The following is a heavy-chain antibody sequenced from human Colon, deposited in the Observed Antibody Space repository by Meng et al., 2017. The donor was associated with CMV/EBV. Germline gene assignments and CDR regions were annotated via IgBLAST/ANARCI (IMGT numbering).Heavy chain of an antibody. CDR3: ARALTHDYSFFDY. D-gene: IGHD4-11*01. J-gene: IGHJ4*02. CDR1: GFTFSNYW. CDR2: ISFDENDE. V-gene: IGHV3-30*03. Sequence: GGSLRLSCAASGFTFSNYWMHWVREAPGKGLVWVAFISFDENDEYYSDSVKGRFTISRDNSKNTLNLQMNSLRTEDTAMYYCARALTHDYSFFDYWGQGTLVTVSS.